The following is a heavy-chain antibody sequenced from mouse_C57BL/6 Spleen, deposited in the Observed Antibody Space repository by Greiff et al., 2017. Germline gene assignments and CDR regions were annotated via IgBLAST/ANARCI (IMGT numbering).Heavy chain of an antibody. Sequence: VQLQQSGPGLVAPSQSLSITCTVSGFSLTSYAISWVRQPPGKGLEWLGVIWTGGGTNYNSALKSRLSISKDNPKSQVFLKMNSLQTDDTARYYCAVHYYGSSDWYFDVWGTGTTVTVSS. CDR3: AVHYYGSSDWYFDV. J-gene: IGHJ1*03. CDR1: GFSLTSYA. V-gene: IGHV2-9-1*01. D-gene: IGHD1-1*01. CDR2: IWTGGGT.